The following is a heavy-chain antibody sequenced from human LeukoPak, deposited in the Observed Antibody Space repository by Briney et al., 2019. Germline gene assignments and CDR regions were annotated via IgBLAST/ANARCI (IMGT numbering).Heavy chain of an antibody. CDR3: ARSEAAAFDY. CDR2: IYYSGST. V-gene: IGHV4-59*08. Sequence: SETLSLTCTVSGGSISSYYWSWIRQPPGKGLEWIGYIYYSGSTNYNPSLKSRVTISVDTSKNQFSLKLSSVPAADTAVYYCARSEAAAFDYWGQGTLVTVSS. CDR1: GGSISSYY. J-gene: IGHJ4*02. D-gene: IGHD6-13*01.